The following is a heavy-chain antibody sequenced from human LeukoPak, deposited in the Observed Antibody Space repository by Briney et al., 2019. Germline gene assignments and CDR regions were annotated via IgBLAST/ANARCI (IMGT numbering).Heavy chain of an antibody. D-gene: IGHD3-3*01. V-gene: IGHV3-21*01. CDR1: GFTFSSYS. CDR2: ISSSSSYI. Sequence: PGGSLRLSCAASGFTFSSYSMNWVRQAPGKGLEWVSPISSSSSYIYYADSVKGRFTISRDNAKNSLYLQMNSLRAEDTAVYYCARAAHTIFGEPNEFDYWGQGTLVTVSS. CDR3: ARAAHTIFGEPNEFDY. J-gene: IGHJ4*02.